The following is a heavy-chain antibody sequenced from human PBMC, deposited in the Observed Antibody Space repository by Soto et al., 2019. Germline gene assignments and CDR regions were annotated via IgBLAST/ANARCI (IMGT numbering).Heavy chain of an antibody. V-gene: IGHV4-31*03. CDR3: ARGRIMVSCGGGWGVWGIDS. D-gene: IGHD3-16*01. Sequence: QVQLQESGPGLVKPSQTLSLTCTVSGDSITSGVHYWSWIRQRPGKGLEWIGYIFYSGLSYYNPSLRSGFPLSVGSSKSLFALPLGFVTAADTTLYYCARGRIMVSCGGGWGVWGIDSWGQGTLVNVSS. CDR1: GDSITSGVHY. CDR2: IFYSGLS. J-gene: IGHJ4*02.